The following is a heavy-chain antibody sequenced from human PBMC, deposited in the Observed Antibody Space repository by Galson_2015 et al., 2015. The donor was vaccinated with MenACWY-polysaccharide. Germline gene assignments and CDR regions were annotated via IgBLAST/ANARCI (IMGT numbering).Heavy chain of an antibody. D-gene: IGHD6-13*01. Sequence: SLRLSCAASGFTFSSYAMTWVRQAPGKGLEWVSSISSSGVNTYYADSVKGRFTISRDNSKNTLYLQMNSLRAEDTAVYYCATVAVAAGTNYWGQGTRVTVSS. V-gene: IGHV3-23*01. J-gene: IGHJ4*02. CDR2: ISSSGVNT. CDR1: GFTFSSYA. CDR3: ATVAVAAGTNY.